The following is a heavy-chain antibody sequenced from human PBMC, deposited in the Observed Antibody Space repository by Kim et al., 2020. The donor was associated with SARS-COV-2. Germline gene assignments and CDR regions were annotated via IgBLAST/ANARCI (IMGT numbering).Heavy chain of an antibody. Sequence: SETLSLTCAVYGGSFSGYYWSWIRQPPGKGLEWIGEINHSGSTNYNPSLKSRVTISVDTSKNQFSLKLSSVTAADTAVYYCAREDRTYGMDVWGQGTTVTVSS. CDR1: GGSFSGYY. J-gene: IGHJ6*02. CDR2: INHSGST. V-gene: IGHV4-34*01. CDR3: AREDRTYGMDV. D-gene: IGHD1-7*01.